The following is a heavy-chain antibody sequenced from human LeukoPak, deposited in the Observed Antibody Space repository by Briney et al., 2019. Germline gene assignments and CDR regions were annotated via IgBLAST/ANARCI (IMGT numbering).Heavy chain of an antibody. D-gene: IGHD5-24*01. CDR2: INPSGGST. CDR3: ARGLVEMATTLY. Sequence: ASVKVSCKASGYTFTSYYMHWVRQAPGQGLGWMGIINPSGGSTSYAQKFQGRVTITADESTSTAYMELSSLRSEDTAVYYCARGLVEMATTLYWGQGTLVTVSS. CDR1: GYTFTSYY. J-gene: IGHJ4*02. V-gene: IGHV1-46*01.